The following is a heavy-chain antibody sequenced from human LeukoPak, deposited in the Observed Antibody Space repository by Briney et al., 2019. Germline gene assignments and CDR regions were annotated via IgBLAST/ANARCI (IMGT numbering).Heavy chain of an antibody. D-gene: IGHD3-22*01. J-gene: IGHJ4*02. CDR2: IYYSGST. CDR3: ARRTYFYDSSGYYFDY. Sequence: PSETLSLTCTVSGGSISSYYWSWIRQPPGKGLECIGYIYYSGSTNYNPSLKSRVTITVDTSKNQFSLKLSSVTAADTAVYYCARRTYFYDSSGYYFDYWGQGTLVTVSS. V-gene: IGHV4-59*01. CDR1: GGSISSYY.